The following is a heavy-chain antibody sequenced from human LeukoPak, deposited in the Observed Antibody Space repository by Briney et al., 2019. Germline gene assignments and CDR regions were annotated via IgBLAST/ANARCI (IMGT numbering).Heavy chain of an antibody. J-gene: IGHJ6*04. Sequence: SETLSLTCAVYGGSFSGYYWSWIRQPPRKGLEWIGEINHSGSTNYNPSLKSRVTISVDTSKNQFSLKLSSVTAADTAVYYCARGFTMVRGVIITRFGYYYYGMDVWGKGTTVTVSS. V-gene: IGHV4-34*01. CDR1: GGSFSGYY. D-gene: IGHD3-10*01. CDR3: ARGFTMVRGVIITRFGYYYYGMDV. CDR2: INHSGST.